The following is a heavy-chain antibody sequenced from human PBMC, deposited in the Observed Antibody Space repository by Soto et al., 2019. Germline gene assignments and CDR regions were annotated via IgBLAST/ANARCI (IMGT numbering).Heavy chain of an antibody. J-gene: IGHJ5*02. CDR3: ARGTVGATSWFDP. D-gene: IGHD1-26*01. CDR1: GYTFTSYG. CDR2: ISAYNGNT. Sequence: ASVKDSCKASGYTFTSYGISRVRQAPGQGLEWMGWISAYNGNTNYAQKFQGRVTITADESTSTAYMELSSLRSEDTAVYYCARGTVGATSWFDPWGQGTLVTVSS. V-gene: IGHV1-18*01.